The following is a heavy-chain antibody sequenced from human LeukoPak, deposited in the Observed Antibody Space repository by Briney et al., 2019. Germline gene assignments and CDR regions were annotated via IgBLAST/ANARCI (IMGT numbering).Heavy chain of an antibody. J-gene: IGHJ5*02. Sequence: SETLSLTCTVSGGSISGHYWSWIRQPPGKGLEWIGYIYYRGSTSYNPSLKSRVTISVNTSENQFSLDLSSVTAADTAVYYCARDLISEYSRSHSHFDPWGQGTLVTVSS. CDR3: ARDLISEYSRSHSHFDP. CDR1: GGSISGHY. V-gene: IGHV4-59*11. CDR2: IYYRGST. D-gene: IGHD5-12*01.